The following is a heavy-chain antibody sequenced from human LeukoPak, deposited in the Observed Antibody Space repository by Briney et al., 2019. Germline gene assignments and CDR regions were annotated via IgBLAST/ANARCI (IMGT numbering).Heavy chain of an antibody. CDR2: IYYSGST. J-gene: IGHJ5*02. Sequence: SQTLSLTCTVSGGSISSGDYYWSWIRQPPGKCLEWIGYIYYSGSTYYNPSLKSRVTISVDTSKNQFSLKLSSVTAADTAVYYCAKLGLLNWFDPWGQGTLVTVSS. CDR3: AKLGLLNWFDP. D-gene: IGHD6-13*01. V-gene: IGHV4-30-4*08. CDR1: GGSISSGDYY.